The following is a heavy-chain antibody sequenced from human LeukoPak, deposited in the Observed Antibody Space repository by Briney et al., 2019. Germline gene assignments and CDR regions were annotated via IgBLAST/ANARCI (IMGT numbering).Heavy chain of an antibody. CDR3: ARDLSTAAADYYFDY. CDR2: ISYDGRNK. Sequence: PGGSLRLSCAASGFTFSSYGMHWVRQAPGRGLEWVAVISYDGRNKYHADSVKGRFTISRDNSKNALYLQMNSLRAEDTAVYYCARDLSTAAADYYFDYWDQGTLVTVSS. CDR1: GFTFSSYG. V-gene: IGHV3-30*03. J-gene: IGHJ4*02. D-gene: IGHD6-13*01.